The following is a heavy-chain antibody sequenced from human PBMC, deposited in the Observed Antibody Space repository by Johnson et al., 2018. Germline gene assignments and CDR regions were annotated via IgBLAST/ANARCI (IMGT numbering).Heavy chain of an antibody. Sequence: VQLQESGGGLVQPGGSLRLACAASGFNVNNYWMHWVRQVPGKGPVWVPRINRRGRDISYAESVEGRFSISGDNAKNTLYRQMNSLRVEDTGVYNCARDTRRETGYGFYYMDVWGKGTTVTVSS. CDR2: INRRGRDI. V-gene: IGHV3-74*01. J-gene: IGHJ6*03. CDR3: ARDTRRETGYGFYYMDV. CDR1: GFNVNNYW. D-gene: IGHD3-9*01.